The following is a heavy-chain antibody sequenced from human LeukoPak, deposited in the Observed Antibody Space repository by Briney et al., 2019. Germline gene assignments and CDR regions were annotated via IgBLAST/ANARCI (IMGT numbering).Heavy chain of an antibody. D-gene: IGHD3-9*01. J-gene: IGHJ4*02. Sequence: GGSLRLSCAASGFPFGSYAMSWVRQAPGKGLEWVSAISGSGGSTYNTDSVKGRFTIPRDHSKNTLYLEMNSLRAEDTAVYYCAKNARYFDWLPGDYFDYWGQGILVTVSS. CDR2: ISGSGGST. CDR1: GFPFGSYA. CDR3: AKNARYFDWLPGDYFDY. V-gene: IGHV3-23*01.